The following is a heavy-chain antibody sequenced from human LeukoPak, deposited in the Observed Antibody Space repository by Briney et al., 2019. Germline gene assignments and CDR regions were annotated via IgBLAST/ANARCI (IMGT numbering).Heavy chain of an antibody. Sequence: GGSLRLSCAASGFTFSSYGMHWDRQAPGKGLEWVAVISYDGSSEYYADSVKGRFAISRDNSKNTLYLQMNSLRAEDTAVYYCAKAYYYYYYYMDVWGKGTTVTVSS. J-gene: IGHJ6*03. V-gene: IGHV3-30*18. CDR3: AKAYYYYYYYMDV. CDR1: GFTFSSYG. CDR2: ISYDGSSE.